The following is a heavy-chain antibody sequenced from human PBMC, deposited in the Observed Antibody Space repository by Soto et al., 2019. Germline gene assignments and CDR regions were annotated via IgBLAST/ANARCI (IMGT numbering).Heavy chain of an antibody. D-gene: IGHD3-22*01. J-gene: IGHJ3*02. CDR1: GGSISSGGYY. CDR3: AMGGGDRWLDDAFDI. V-gene: IGHV4-31*03. Sequence: QVQLQESGPGLVKPSQTLSLTCTVSGGSISSGGYYWSWIRQHPGKGLEWIGYIYYSGSTYYNPSLKSRVTISVDTSKNQFALKLGSVTAADTAVYYCAMGGGDRWLDDAFDIWGQGTMVTVSS. CDR2: IYYSGST.